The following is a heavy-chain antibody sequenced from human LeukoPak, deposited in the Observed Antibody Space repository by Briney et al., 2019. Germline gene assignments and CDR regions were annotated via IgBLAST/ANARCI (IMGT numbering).Heavy chain of an antibody. CDR1: GFSFSTYT. CDR2: ISYSGSNT. D-gene: IGHD6-19*01. Sequence: GGSLRLSCAASGFSFSTYTMNWVRQAPGQGLEWVSSISYSGSNTHYADSVKGRFTISRDNSKNTLYLQMNTLRVEDTAVYYCARGDVYSSGWYYFDYWGQGTLVTVSS. CDR3: ARGDVYSSGWYYFDY. J-gene: IGHJ4*02. V-gene: IGHV3-21*04.